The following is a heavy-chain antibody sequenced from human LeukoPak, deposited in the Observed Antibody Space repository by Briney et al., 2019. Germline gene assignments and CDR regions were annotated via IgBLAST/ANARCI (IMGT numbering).Heavy chain of an antibody. J-gene: IGHJ3*02. CDR3: ARTTVVTPRAFDI. V-gene: IGHV3-30-3*01. CDR2: ISYDGSNK. CDR1: GFTFSSYA. Sequence: PGGSLRLSCAASGFTFSSYAMHWVRQAPGKGLEWAAVISYDGSNKYYADSVKGRFTISRDNSKNTLYLQMNSLRAEDTAVYYCARTTVVTPRAFDIWGQGTMVTVSS. D-gene: IGHD4-23*01.